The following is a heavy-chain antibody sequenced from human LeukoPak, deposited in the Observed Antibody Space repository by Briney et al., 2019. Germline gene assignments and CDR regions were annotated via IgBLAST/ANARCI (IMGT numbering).Heavy chain of an antibody. CDR2: ISSSSSYI. J-gene: IGHJ3*01. CDR3: SRGRVRGAFDG. Sequence: GGSLRLSCAASGFTFSSYSMNWLRQAPGKGLEGVSSISSSSSYIYYVDSVKGRLTLSSDNDKHSLPLPMNRQRAEDTAGYFFSRGRVRGAFDGWRQGRMVTVS. CDR1: GFTFSSYS. D-gene: IGHD3-10*01. V-gene: IGHV3-21*04.